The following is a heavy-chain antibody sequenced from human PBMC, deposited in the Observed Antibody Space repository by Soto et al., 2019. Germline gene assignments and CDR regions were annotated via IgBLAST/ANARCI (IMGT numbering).Heavy chain of an antibody. Sequence: NPSETLSLTCTVTGGSIGSYYWSWIRQSPGRGLEWIGCVYYSDGTNYNPSLKSRATMSMDKSNNQFSLRLRSVTAADTAVYYCARTESSSWSFFYYGMDVWGQGTTVTV. D-gene: IGHD6-13*01. CDR2: VYYSDGT. J-gene: IGHJ6*02. CDR3: ARTESSSWSFFYYGMDV. CDR1: GGSIGSYY. V-gene: IGHV4-59*01.